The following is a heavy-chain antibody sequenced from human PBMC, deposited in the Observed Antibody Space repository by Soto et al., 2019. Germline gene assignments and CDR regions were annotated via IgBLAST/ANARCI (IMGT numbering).Heavy chain of an antibody. V-gene: IGHV6-1*01. CDR3: ARDSIAAAGTEDYYYYGMDV. CDR2: TYYRSKWYN. J-gene: IGHJ6*02. CDR1: GDSVSSNSAA. D-gene: IGHD6-13*01. Sequence: SQTLSLTCAISGDSVSSNSAAWNWIRQSPSRGLEWLGRTYYRSKWYNDYAVSVKSRITINPDTSKNQFSLQLNSVTPEDTAVYYCARDSIAAAGTEDYYYYGMDVRGQGTTVTVSS.